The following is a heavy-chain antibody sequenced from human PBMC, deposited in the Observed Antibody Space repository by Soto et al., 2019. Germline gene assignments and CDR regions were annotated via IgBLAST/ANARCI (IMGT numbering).Heavy chain of an antibody. CDR2: ISGSGGST. D-gene: IGHD6-19*01. J-gene: IGHJ4*02. V-gene: IGHV3-23*01. Sequence: TAGSLRLSCAASGFTFSSYAMSWVRQAPGKGLEWVSAISGSGGSTYYADSVKGRFTISRDNSKNTLYLQMNSLRAEDTAVYYCAKDLVGVAGPYFDYWGQGTLVTVSS. CDR3: AKDLVGVAGPYFDY. CDR1: GFTFSSYA.